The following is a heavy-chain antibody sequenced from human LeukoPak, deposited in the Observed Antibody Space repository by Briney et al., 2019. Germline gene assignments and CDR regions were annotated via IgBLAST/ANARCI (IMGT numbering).Heavy chain of an antibody. D-gene: IGHD2-21*01. V-gene: IGHV4-39*06. CDR1: GGSLNSFSHY. CDR2: IFSSGST. CDR3: ARGLAHGGIANWFDP. Sequence: SETLSPTCSVPGGSLNSFSHYWAWIRQPPGKGLEWIGCIFSSGSTYYNPSLQSRVTFSLDKSNNHFALKLTSLTAADTAVYYCARGLAHGGIANWFDPWGQGTLVTVSS. J-gene: IGHJ5*02.